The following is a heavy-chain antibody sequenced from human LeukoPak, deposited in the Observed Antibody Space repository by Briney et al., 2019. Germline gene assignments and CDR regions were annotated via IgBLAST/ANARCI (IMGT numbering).Heavy chain of an antibody. CDR1: GFTFSSHC. CDR3: GRAHRSSGYGVDY. CDR2: IKQDGSEK. D-gene: IGHD6-6*01. V-gene: IGHV3-7*01. J-gene: IGHJ4*02. Sequence: GGSLRLSCAASGFTFSSHCMSWVRQAPGKGLEWVANIKQDGSEKQYVDSVKGRFTISRDNAKNSLYLQMNSLRAEDTAVYYCGRAHRSSGYGVDYWGQGTLVTVSS.